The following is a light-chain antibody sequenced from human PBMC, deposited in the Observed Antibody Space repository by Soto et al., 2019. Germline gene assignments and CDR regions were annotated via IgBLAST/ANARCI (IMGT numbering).Light chain of an antibody. CDR3: ATLDDRLNLV. CDR2: SND. Sequence: QSVLTQSPSASGTPGQRVSISCSGSTSNIGTNTVSWYQHVPGTAPKLLIYSNDQRPSAVPGRFSGSKSGTSASLAISGLLSEDEADYYCATLDDRLNLVFGGGTKLTVL. V-gene: IGLV1-44*01. J-gene: IGLJ2*01. CDR1: TSNIGTNT.